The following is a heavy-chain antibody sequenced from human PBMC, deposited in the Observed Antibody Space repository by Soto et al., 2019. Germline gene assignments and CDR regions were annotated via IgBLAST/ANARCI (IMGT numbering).Heavy chain of an antibody. J-gene: IGHJ5*02. CDR1: GGSINNDGSF. CDR2: IYYSVTT. D-gene: IGHD2-15*01. Sequence: QVQLQESGPRLVKPSQTLSLTCSVSGGSINNDGSFWAWIRQSPGKGLEWIGYIYYSVTTYYNPSLRRRLSISVDTSKNQFSLKLTSVTAADTALYYCARETKTYCPGGSCNWFDPWGQGILVSVSS. CDR3: ARETKTYCPGGSCNWFDP. V-gene: IGHV4-31*03.